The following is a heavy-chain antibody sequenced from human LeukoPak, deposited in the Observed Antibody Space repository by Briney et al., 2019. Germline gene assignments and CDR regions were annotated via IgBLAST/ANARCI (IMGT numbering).Heavy chain of an antibody. CDR2: INHSGST. J-gene: IGHJ5*02. V-gene: IGHV4-34*01. D-gene: IGHD3-10*01. CDR3: ARGRGLRITMVRGVIFWFDP. CDR1: GGSFSGYY. Sequence: PSETLSLTCAVYGGSFSGYYWSWIRQPPGKGLEWIGEINHSGSTNYNPSLKSRVTISVDTSKNQFSLKLSSVTAADTAVYYCARGRGLRITMVRGVIFWFDPWGQGTLVTVSS.